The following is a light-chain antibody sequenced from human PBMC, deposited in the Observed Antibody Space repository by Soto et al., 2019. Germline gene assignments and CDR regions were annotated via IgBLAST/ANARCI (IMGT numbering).Light chain of an antibody. J-gene: IGKJ5*01. V-gene: IGKV3-15*01. CDR3: QQYNNWPIT. Sequence: EIVMPQSPVTLSVSPGESSTLSCRASQNVLSNLAWYQQKPGQSHRLLIYGASARATGIPARFSGSGSGTEFTLTVSSLQSEDFALYYCQQYNNWPITFGQGKRLEIK. CDR2: GAS. CDR1: QNVLSN.